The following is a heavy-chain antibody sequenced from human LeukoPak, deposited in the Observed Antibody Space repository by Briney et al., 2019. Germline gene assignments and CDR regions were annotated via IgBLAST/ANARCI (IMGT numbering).Heavy chain of an antibody. CDR3: ARDRYYYDSSGRRYFDY. CDR1: GGSISSYY. D-gene: IGHD3-22*01. Sequence: SETLSLTCTVSGGSISSYYWSWIRQPAGKGLEWIGRIYTSGSTNYNPSLKSRVTMSVDTSKNQFSLKLSSVTAADTAVYYCARDRYYYDSSGRRYFDYWGQGTLVTVSS. CDR2: IYTSGST. V-gene: IGHV4-4*07. J-gene: IGHJ4*02.